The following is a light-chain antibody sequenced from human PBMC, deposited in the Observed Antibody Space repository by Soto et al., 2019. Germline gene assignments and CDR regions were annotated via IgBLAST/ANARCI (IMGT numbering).Light chain of an antibody. CDR3: QQRSNWPPIN. CDR1: QSVSSY. CDR2: DAS. V-gene: IGKV3-11*01. Sequence: EIVLTQSPATLSLSPVERATLSCMASQSVSSYLAWYQQKPGQAPRLLIFDASNRATGIPARFSGSGSGTDFTLTISSLEPEDFAVYYCQQRSNWPPINFGQGTRLEI. J-gene: IGKJ5*01.